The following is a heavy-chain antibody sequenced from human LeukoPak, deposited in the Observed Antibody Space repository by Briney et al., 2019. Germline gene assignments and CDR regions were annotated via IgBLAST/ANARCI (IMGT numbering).Heavy chain of an antibody. Sequence: PSETLSLTCTVSGGSISSSSYYWGWIRQPPGKGLEWIGSIYYSGSTYYNPPLKSRVTISVDTSKNQFSLKLSSVTAADTAVYYCARVYSSGWPFDYWGQGTLVTVSS. CDR3: ARVYSSGWPFDY. V-gene: IGHV4-39*01. J-gene: IGHJ4*02. CDR1: GGSISSSSYY. CDR2: IYYSGST. D-gene: IGHD6-19*01.